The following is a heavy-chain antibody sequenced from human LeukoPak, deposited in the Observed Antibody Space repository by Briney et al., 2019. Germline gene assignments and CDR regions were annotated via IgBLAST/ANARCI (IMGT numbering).Heavy chain of an antibody. CDR2: MYVGGNT. CDR1: GFTVSSNY. CDR3: ARVRDDYTYFDC. J-gene: IGHJ4*02. D-gene: IGHD4-11*01. Sequence: AGGSLRLSCGASGFTVSSNYMSWVRQAPGKGLEWVSVMYVGGNTNYADSVKGRFTISRDNSKNTVFLQMNSLRADDTAVYYCARVRDDYTYFDCWGQGTLVTVSS. V-gene: IGHV3-53*01.